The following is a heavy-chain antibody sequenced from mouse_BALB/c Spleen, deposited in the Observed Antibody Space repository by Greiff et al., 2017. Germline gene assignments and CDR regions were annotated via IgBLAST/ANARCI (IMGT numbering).Heavy chain of an antibody. V-gene: IGHV5-4*02. J-gene: IGHJ4*01. CDR1: GFTFSDYY. Sequence: EVQVVESGGGLVKPGGSLKLSCAASGFTFSDYYMYWVRQTPEKRLEWVATISDGGSYTYYPDSVKGRFTISRDNAKNNLYLQMSSLKSEDTAMYYCARALLRLRAMDYWGQGTSVTVSS. D-gene: IGHD1-2*01. CDR3: ARALLRLRAMDY. CDR2: ISDGGSYT.